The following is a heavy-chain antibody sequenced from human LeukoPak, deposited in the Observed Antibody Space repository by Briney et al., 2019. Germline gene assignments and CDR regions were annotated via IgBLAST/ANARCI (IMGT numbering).Heavy chain of an antibody. CDR3: ARHHYDILTGYPGRDYYYYMDV. V-gene: IGHV1-69*01. D-gene: IGHD3-9*01. J-gene: IGHJ6*03. CDR2: IIPIFGTA. Sequence: SVKVSCKASGGTFNSYGISWVRQAPGQGSEWMGGIIPIFGTANYAQKFQGRVTITADASTSTAYMELTSLRSEDTAVYYCARHHYDILTGYPGRDYYYYMDVWGKGTTVTVSS. CDR1: GGTFNSYG.